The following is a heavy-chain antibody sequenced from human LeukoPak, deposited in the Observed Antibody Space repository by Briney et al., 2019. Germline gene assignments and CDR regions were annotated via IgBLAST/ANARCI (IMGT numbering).Heavy chain of an antibody. J-gene: IGHJ6*03. Sequence: GGSLRLSCAASGFTFDDYGMSWVRQAPGKGLEWVSGINWNGGSTGYADSVKGRFTISRDNAKNSLYLQMNSLRAEDTALYYCARESNHYGSGNNYYYYYMDVWGKGTTVTVSS. CDR1: GFTFDDYG. CDR3: ARESNHYGSGNNYYYYYMDV. CDR2: INWNGGST. V-gene: IGHV3-20*04. D-gene: IGHD3-10*01.